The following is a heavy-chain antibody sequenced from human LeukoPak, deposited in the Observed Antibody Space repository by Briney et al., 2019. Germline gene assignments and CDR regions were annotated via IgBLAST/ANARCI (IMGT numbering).Heavy chain of an antibody. V-gene: IGHV4-59*12. J-gene: IGHJ5*02. D-gene: IGHD2-2*01. CDR1: GGSISDYS. CDR3: ARVLSIVVVPGATFWFDP. Sequence: SETLSLTCSVSGGSISDYSWSWIRQPPGKGLEWIGFISNSGSTNYNPSLKSRVTISVDTSKNQFSLKLSSVTAADTAVYHCARVLSIVVVPGATFWFDPWGQGTLVTVSS. CDR2: ISNSGST.